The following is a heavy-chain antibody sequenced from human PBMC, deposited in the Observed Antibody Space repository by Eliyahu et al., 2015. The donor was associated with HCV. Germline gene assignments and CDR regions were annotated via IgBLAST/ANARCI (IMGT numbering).Heavy chain of an antibody. CDR3: AKDMVRGVSDY. Sequence: MSWVRQAPGKGLEWVSAISGSGGSTYYADSVKGRFTISRDNSKNTLYLQMNSLRAEDTAVYYCAKDMVRGVSDYWGQGTLVTVSS. D-gene: IGHD3-10*01. CDR2: ISGSGGST. J-gene: IGHJ4*02. V-gene: IGHV3-23*01.